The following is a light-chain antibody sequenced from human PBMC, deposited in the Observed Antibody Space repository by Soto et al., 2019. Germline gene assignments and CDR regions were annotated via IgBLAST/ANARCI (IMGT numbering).Light chain of an antibody. Sequence: IQMTQSPASLSASVGDRVTISCRASQGIRNDLGWYQQKPGKAPKLLIYAASSLQSGVPSRFNGSVSGTDFTLSISSLQPEDFATYYCQQTYRTPLTFGGGTKVDIK. CDR3: QQTYRTPLT. CDR2: AAS. CDR1: QGIRND. J-gene: IGKJ4*01. V-gene: IGKV1-39*01.